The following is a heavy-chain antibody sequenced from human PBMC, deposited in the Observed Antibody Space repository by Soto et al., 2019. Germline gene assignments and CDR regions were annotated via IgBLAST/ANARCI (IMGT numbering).Heavy chain of an antibody. CDR2: ISYDGSNK. CDR3: AKLPPAGPSSGVDY. CDR1: GFTFSSYG. D-gene: IGHD6-19*01. Sequence: VQLVESGGGVVQPGRSLRLSCAASGFTFSSYGMHWVRQAPGKGLEWVAVISYDGSNKYYADSVKGRFTISRDNSKNTLYLQMNSLRAEDTAVYYCAKLPPAGPSSGVDYWGQGTLVTVSS. J-gene: IGHJ4*02. V-gene: IGHV3-30*18.